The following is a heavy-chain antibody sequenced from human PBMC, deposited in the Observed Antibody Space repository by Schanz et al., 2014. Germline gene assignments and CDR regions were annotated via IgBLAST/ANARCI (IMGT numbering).Heavy chain of an antibody. CDR2: ISWNGGFI. CDR3: AKALGLRPFDY. V-gene: IGHV3-9*01. J-gene: IGHJ4*02. Sequence: EVQLVESGGDLVQPGRSLRLSCAASGFTFDEYGMHWVRQAPGKGLEWVSGISWNGGFIAYGDAVKGRFTISRDNAKNSLFLQMSSLRAEDTALYYCAKALGLRPFDYWGQGTLVTVSS. D-gene: IGHD2-21*01. CDR1: GFTFDEYG.